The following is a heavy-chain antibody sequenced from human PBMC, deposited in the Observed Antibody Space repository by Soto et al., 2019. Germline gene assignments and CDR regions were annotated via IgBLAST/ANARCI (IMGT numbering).Heavy chain of an antibody. CDR1: GGTFSSYA. V-gene: IGHV1-69*06. CDR3: ASRLYYYDSSGYGGDY. CDR2: IIPIFGTA. J-gene: IGHJ4*02. D-gene: IGHD3-22*01. Sequence: QVQLVQSGAEVKKPGSSVKVSCKASGGTFSSYAISWVRQAPGQGLEWMGGIIPIFGTANYAQKFQGRVTITADKSTSTAYMELSSLRSEDTAVYYCASRLYYYDSSGYGGDYWGQGTLVTVSS.